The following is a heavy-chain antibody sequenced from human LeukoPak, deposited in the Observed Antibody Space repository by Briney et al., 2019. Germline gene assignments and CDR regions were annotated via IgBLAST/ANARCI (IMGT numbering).Heavy chain of an antibody. CDR3: ARNYYGSGTFDY. CDR2: MTPNSCNT. J-gene: IGHJ4*02. CDR1: GYTFTNYD. V-gene: IGHV1-8*01. Sequence: ASVKVSCKASGYTFTNYDINWERQAPGQGFEWKGWMTPNSCNTGYAQKFQGRVTMSRDTSKSTAYMELRRLRSEETAVYYCARNYYGSGTFDYWGEGTLVTVSS. D-gene: IGHD3-10*01.